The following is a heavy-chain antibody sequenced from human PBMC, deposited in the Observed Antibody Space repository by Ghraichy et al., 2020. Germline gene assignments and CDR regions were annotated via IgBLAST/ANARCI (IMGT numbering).Heavy chain of an antibody. D-gene: IGHD4-11*01. CDR3: ARGSLTTLTNPFEH. CDR1: GESMSSGAHY. Sequence: SETLSLTCTVSGESMSSGAHYWSWIRQHPGKGLEWIGYIYYTETTSYNPSLKSRVTISIDTSKKHFSLKLTSVTAADTAVYYCARGSLTTLTNPFEHWGQGTLVTVSS. J-gene: IGHJ4*02. CDR2: IYYTETT. V-gene: IGHV4-31*03.